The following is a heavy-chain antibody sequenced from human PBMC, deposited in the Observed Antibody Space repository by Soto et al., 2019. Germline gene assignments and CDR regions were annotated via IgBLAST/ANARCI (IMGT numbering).Heavy chain of an antibody. CDR1: GFTFSSYS. Sequence: GSLRLSCAASGFTFSSYSMNWVRQAPGKGLEWVSSISSSSSYIYYADSVKGRFTISRDNAKNSLYLQMNSLRAEDTAVYYCARTMVRGVIPYYYYYMDVWGKGTTVTVSS. J-gene: IGHJ6*03. CDR2: ISSSSSYI. CDR3: ARTMVRGVIPYYYYYMDV. D-gene: IGHD3-10*01. V-gene: IGHV3-21*01.